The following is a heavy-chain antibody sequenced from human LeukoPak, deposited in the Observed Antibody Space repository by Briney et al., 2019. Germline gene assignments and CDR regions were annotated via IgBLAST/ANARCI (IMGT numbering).Heavy chain of an antibody. V-gene: IGHV1-2*02. CDR3: ARGKGHYYDSSGYPDYYYYTMDV. CDR2: INPYSGDT. CDR1: GYTFTGYF. D-gene: IGHD3-22*01. J-gene: IGHJ6*02. Sequence: ASVKVSCKASGYTFTGYFMHWVRQAPGQGLEWMGWINPYSGDTNYAQKFQGRVTMTRDTSISTAFMELSRLRSDDTAVYYCARGKGHYYDSSGYPDYYYYTMDVWGQGTTVTVSS.